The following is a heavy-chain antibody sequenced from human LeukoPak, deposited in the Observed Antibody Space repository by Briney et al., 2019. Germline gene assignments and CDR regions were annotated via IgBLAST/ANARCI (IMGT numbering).Heavy chain of an antibody. Sequence: GGSLRLSCAASGFTFSNYAMSWVRQAPGKGLEWVSIISGSGVSTYYADSVKGRFTISRDNSKNTLYLQMNSLRVEDTALYYCAKAAGLVTADSFDYWGQGTLVTFSS. J-gene: IGHJ4*02. D-gene: IGHD2-21*02. CDR2: ISGSGVST. V-gene: IGHV3-23*01. CDR3: AKAAGLVTADSFDY. CDR1: GFTFSNYA.